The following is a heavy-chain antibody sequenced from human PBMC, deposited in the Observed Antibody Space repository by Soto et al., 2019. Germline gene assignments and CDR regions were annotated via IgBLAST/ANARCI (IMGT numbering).Heavy chain of an antibody. J-gene: IGHJ5*02. CDR1: GFTFSNYA. V-gene: IGHV3-23*01. Sequence: PGGSLRLSCAASGFTFSNYAMSWVRQAPGKGLEWVSGLSDGGGSTFYADSVKGRFTISRDNAKNTLYLQMSSLRAEDTAVYYCARESTEGGLDPWGQGTLVTVSS. CDR2: LSDGGGST. CDR3: ARESTEGGLDP.